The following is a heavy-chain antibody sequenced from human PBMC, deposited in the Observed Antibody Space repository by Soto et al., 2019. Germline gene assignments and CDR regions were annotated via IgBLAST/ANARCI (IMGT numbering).Heavy chain of an antibody. CDR2: IYSGGST. V-gene: IGHV3-66*01. CDR3: ARPATTALTFDY. J-gene: IGHJ4*02. CDR1: GFTVSSNY. Sequence: GSLRLSCAASGFTVSSNYMSWVRQAPGKGLEWVSVIYSGGSTYYADSVKGRFTISRDNSKNTLYLQMNSLRAEDTAVYYCARPATTALTFDYWGQGTLVTVSS. D-gene: IGHD4-17*01.